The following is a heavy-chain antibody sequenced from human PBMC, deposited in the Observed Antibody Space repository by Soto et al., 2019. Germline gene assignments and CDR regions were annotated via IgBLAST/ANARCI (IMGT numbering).Heavy chain of an antibody. D-gene: IGHD6-6*01. CDR2: INHSGST. Sequence: SETLSLTCAVYGGSFSGYYWSWIRQPPGKGLEWIGEINHSGSTNYNPSLKSRVTISVDTSKNQFSLKLSSMTAADTAVYYCARGLLAARRAAFDIWGQGTMVTVSS. J-gene: IGHJ3*02. CDR3: ARGLLAARRAAFDI. CDR1: GGSFSGYY. V-gene: IGHV4-34*01.